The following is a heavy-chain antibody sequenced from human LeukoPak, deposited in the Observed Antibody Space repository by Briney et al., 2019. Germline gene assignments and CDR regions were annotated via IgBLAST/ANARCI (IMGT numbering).Heavy chain of an antibody. CDR1: GFLFSSYT. CDR3: ALTSSGYYDSSGYYWDY. D-gene: IGHD3-22*01. V-gene: IGHV3-7*01. J-gene: IGHJ4*02. CDR2: IKQDGSEK. Sequence: GGSLRLSCAASGFLFSSYTMNWVRQAPGKGLEWVANIKQDGSEKYYVDSVKGRFTISRDNAKNSLYLQMNSLRAEDTAVYYCALTSSGYYDSSGYYWDYWGQGTLVTVSS.